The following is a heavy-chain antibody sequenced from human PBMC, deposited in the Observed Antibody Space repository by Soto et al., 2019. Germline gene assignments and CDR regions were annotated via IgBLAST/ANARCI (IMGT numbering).Heavy chain of an antibody. J-gene: IGHJ4*02. CDR2: VYYRGRS. CDR1: GGSVSNSNYY. V-gene: IGHV4-39*01. Sequence: EYPSETLSLTCTVSGGSVSNSNYYWGWIRQSPGKGLEWIGSVYYRGRSYSKSSVKSRVTISVDTSKNQFSLNLNSVTASDTAVYFCVSQRTSVLTQAYFDYWGPGALVTVSS. D-gene: IGHD2-8*01. CDR3: VSQRTSVLTQAYFDY.